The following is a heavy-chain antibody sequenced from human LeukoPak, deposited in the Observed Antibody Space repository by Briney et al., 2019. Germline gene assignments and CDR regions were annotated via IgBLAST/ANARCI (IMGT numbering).Heavy chain of an antibody. CDR3: ARQGYGANPSPLGY. Sequence: GAYLKISCKGSGYRFTSYWIGWLRQMPGKGLEWLGIINPGDADIRYSPSFQGQVTISLDTFMTTAYLQWSSLKASDTAVYYCARQGYGANPSPLGYWGEGTLVTVSS. CDR1: GYRFTSYW. CDR2: INPGDADI. V-gene: IGHV5-51*01. D-gene: IGHD4-23*01. J-gene: IGHJ4*02.